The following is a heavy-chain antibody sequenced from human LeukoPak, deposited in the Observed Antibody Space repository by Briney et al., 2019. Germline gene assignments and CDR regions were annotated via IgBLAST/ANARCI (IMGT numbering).Heavy chain of an antibody. CDR1: GFTFSSYA. CDR2: ISGSGGST. J-gene: IGHJ4*02. Sequence: PGGSLRLSCAASGFTFSSYAMSWVRQAPGKGLEWVSAISGSGGSTYYAGSVKGRFTISRDNSKNTLYLQMNSLRAEDTAVYYCAKDARSGYDLRKGGFDYWGQGTLVTVSS. D-gene: IGHD5-12*01. V-gene: IGHV3-23*01. CDR3: AKDARSGYDLRKGGFDY.